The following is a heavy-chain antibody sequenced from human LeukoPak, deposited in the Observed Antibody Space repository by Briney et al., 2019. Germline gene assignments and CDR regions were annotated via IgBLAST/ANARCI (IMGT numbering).Heavy chain of an antibody. V-gene: IGHV3-74*01. CDR2: IKSDGSST. CDR1: GFTFSTSW. J-gene: IGHJ4*02. CDR3: ARGGSPFY. Sequence: PGGSLRLSCGASGFTFSTSWMHWVRQAPGKGLVWVSRIKSDGSSTNYADSVKGRVTIFRDNAKNMLYLQMTSLRAEDTAVYYCARGGSPFYWGQGTLVTVSS. D-gene: IGHD3-10*01.